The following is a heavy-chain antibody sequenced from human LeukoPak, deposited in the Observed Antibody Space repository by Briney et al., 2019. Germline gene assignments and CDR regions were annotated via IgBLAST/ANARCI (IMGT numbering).Heavy chain of an antibody. CDR3: ARAGEGEDY. Sequence: SETLSLTCAVSGGXNSRSNWWSWVRQPPGKGLEWIGEIYHSGSTNYNPPLKSRVTMSVDNSKNHFSLKLSSVTAADTAVYYCARAGEGEDYWGQGTLVTVSS. J-gene: IGHJ4*02. CDR1: GGXNSRSNW. V-gene: IGHV4-4*02. D-gene: IGHD4-17*01. CDR2: IYHSGST.